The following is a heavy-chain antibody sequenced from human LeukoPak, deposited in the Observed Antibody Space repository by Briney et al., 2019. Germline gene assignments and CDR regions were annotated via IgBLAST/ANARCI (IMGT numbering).Heavy chain of an antibody. CDR3: ARESDYYGSGGLD. Sequence: PSETLSLTCTVSGGSISSSSYYWGWIRQPPGKGLEWIGSIYYSGSTYYNPSLKSRVTISVDTSKNQFSLKLSSVTAADTAVYYCARESDYYGSGGLDWGQGTLVTVSS. CDR2: IYYSGST. D-gene: IGHD3-10*01. V-gene: IGHV4-39*02. J-gene: IGHJ4*02. CDR1: GGSISSSSYY.